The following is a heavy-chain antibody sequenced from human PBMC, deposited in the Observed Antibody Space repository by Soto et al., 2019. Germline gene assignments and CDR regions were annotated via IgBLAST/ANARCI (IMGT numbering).Heavy chain of an antibody. D-gene: IGHD3-22*01. CDR2: ISSSGRA. J-gene: IGHJ4*02. CDR1: GGSVNNNAFS. CDR3: ARQFDYDSSGYYYAY. V-gene: IGHV4-31*03. Sequence: SETLSLTCTVSGGSVNNNAFSWTWIRQHPGKGPECIGHISSSGRASYSPSLKRRVAISLDASKNHFSLQLTSVTAADTAVYYCARQFDYDSSGYYYAYWGQGTLVTVSS.